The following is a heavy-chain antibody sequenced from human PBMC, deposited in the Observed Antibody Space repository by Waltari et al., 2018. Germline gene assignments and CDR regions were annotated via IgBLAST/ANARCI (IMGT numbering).Heavy chain of an antibody. J-gene: IGHJ4*02. CDR2: IYHSGST. Sequence: QVQLQESGPGLVKPSQTLSLTCTVSGGSISSGGYYWSWIRQHPGKGLEWIGYIYHSGSTYDNPSLKSRVTISVDRSKNQFSLKLSSVTAADTAVYYCARTYCGGDCYHFDYWGQGTLVTVSS. CDR1: GGSISSGGYY. CDR3: ARTYCGGDCYHFDY. D-gene: IGHD2-21*02. V-gene: IGHV4-31*03.